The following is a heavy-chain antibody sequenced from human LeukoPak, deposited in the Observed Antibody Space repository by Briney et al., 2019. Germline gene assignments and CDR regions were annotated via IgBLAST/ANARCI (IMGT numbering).Heavy chain of an antibody. J-gene: IGHJ4*02. D-gene: IGHD3-16*02. CDR2: ISAYNGNT. Sequence: ASVKVSCKASGYTFTSYGISWVRQAPGQGLEWMGWISAYNGNTNYAQKLQGRVTMTTDTSTSTAYMELRSLRSDGTAVYYCARDPGYVWGSYRPDYWGQGTLVTVSS. CDR3: ARDPGYVWGSYRPDY. V-gene: IGHV1-18*01. CDR1: GYTFTSYG.